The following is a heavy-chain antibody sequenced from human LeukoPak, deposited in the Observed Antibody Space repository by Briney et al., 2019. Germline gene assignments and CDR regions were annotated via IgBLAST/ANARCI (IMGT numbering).Heavy chain of an antibody. V-gene: IGHV3-7*01. D-gene: IGHD3-22*01. CDR3: ARDPPDYYDSSGPTYWYFDL. CDR2: IKQDGSEK. J-gene: IGHJ2*01. CDR1: GFSFSTYW. Sequence: PGGSLRLSCAASGFSFSTYWMNWVRQAPGKGLEWVANIKQDGSEKYYVDSVKGRFTISRDNAKNSLYLQMNSLRAEDTAVYYCARDPPDYYDSSGPTYWYFDLWGRGTLVTVSS.